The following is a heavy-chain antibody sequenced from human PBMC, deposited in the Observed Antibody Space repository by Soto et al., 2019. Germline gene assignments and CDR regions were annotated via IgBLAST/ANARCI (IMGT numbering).Heavy chain of an antibody. CDR3: AKGDWFDP. CDR1: GFTFSNYG. V-gene: IGHV3-30*18. J-gene: IGHJ5*02. CDR2: ISYDGSNK. Sequence: QVQLVESGGGVVQPGRSLRLSCAASGFTFSNYGMHWVRQAPGKGLEWVAVISYDGSNKYYADSVKGRCSISRDNSKNTLYLQMNSLRAEDPAVYYCAKGDWFDPWGQGTLVTVSS.